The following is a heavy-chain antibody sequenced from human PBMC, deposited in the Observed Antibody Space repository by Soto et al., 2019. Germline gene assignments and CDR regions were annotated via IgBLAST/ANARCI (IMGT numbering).Heavy chain of an antibody. D-gene: IGHD3-3*01. V-gene: IGHV4-59*01. CDR2: IYYSGST. CDR1: GGSISSYY. J-gene: IGHJ6*03. CDR3: ARARAVDFWSGYSYYYYYYMDV. Sequence: SETLSLTCTVSGGSISSYYWSWIRQPPGKGLEWIGYIYYSGSTNYNPSLKSRVTISVDTSKNQFSLKLSSVTAADTAVYYCARARAVDFWSGYSYYYYYYMDVWGKGTTVTVSS.